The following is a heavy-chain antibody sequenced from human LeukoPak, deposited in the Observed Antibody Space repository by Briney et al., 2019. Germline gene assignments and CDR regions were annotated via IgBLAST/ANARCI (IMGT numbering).Heavy chain of an antibody. J-gene: IGHJ2*01. V-gene: IGHV4-4*07. CDR1: GGSISSYY. D-gene: IGHD2-2*01. CDR2: IYTSGST. Sequence: SETLSLTCTVSGGSISSYYWSWIRQPAGKGLEWIGRIYTSGSTNYNPSLKSRVTMSVDTSKNQFSLKLSSVTAADTAVYYCARRVEYCSSTSCYPWYFDLWGRGTLVTVSS. CDR3: ARRVEYCSSTSCYPWYFDL.